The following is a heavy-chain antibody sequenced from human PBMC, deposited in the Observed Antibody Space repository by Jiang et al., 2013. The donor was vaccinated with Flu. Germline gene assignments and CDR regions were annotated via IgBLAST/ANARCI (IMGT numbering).Heavy chain of an antibody. Sequence: ETLSLTCAVYGGSFSGYYWSWIRQPPGKGLEWIGEINHSGSTNYNPSLKSRVTISVDTSKNQFSLKLSSVTAADTAVYYCARGISPVCLDYWGQGTLVTVSS. CDR1: GGSFSGYY. CDR2: INHSGST. V-gene: IGHV4-34*01. D-gene: IGHD2/OR15-2a*01. CDR3: ARGISPVCLDY. J-gene: IGHJ4*02.